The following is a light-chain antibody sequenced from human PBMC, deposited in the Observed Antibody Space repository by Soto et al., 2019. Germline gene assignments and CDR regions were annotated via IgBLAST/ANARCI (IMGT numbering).Light chain of an antibody. V-gene: IGKV3-15*01. Sequence: EIVLTQSPATLSVSPGERATLSCRASQSVKSSLAWYQQKPGQAPRLLIYGASTRATGIPARFSGSGSGTEFTLTISSLQSEDSAVYYCQHYNHWLWTFGQGTKVEIK. CDR1: QSVKSS. CDR3: QHYNHWLWT. CDR2: GAS. J-gene: IGKJ1*01.